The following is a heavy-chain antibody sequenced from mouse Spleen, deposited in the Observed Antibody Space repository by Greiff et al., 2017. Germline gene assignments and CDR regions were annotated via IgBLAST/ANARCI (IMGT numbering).Heavy chain of an antibody. V-gene: IGHV5-6-5*01. Sequence: EVKLMESGGGLVKPGGSLKLSCAASGFTFSSYAMSWVRQTPEKRLEWVASISSGGSTYYPDSVKGRFTISRDNARNILYLQMSSLRSEDTAMYYCARGGDGYYVYFDVWGAGTTVTVSS. D-gene: IGHD2-3*01. CDR3: ARGGDGYYVYFDV. CDR2: ISSGGST. CDR1: GFTFSSYA. J-gene: IGHJ1*01.